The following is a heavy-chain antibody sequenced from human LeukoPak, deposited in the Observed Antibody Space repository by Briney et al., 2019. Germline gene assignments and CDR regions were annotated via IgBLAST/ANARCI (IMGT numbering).Heavy chain of an antibody. CDR2: IWYDGSNK. D-gene: IGHD6-19*01. J-gene: IGHJ4*02. CDR3: ARDRHSSGWTDY. V-gene: IGHV3-33*01. CDR1: GFTFSSYG. Sequence: GRSLRLSCAASGFTFSSYGMHWVRQAPGKGLEWVAVIWYDGSNKYYADSVKGRFTISRDNSKNTLYLQMNSLRAEDTAVYYCARDRHSSGWTDYWGQGTLVTVSS.